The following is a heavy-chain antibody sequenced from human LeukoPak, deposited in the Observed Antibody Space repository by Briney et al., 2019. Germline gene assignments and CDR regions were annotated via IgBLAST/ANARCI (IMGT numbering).Heavy chain of an antibody. CDR3: ARDGWLYGDIRPIYFDY. CDR2: ISAYNGNT. CDR1: GYTFTSYG. Sequence: ASVKVSCKASGYTFTSYGISWMRQAPGQGLEWMGWISAYNGNTNYAQKLQGRVTMTTDTSTSTAYMELRSLSSDDTAVYYCARDGWLYGDIRPIYFDYWGQGTLVTVSS. V-gene: IGHV1-18*01. J-gene: IGHJ4*02. D-gene: IGHD4-17*01.